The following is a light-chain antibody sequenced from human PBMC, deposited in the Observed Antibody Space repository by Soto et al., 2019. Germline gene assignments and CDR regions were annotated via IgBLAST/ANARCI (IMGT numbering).Light chain of an antibody. Sequence: DVPMTQSPYTLSASVGDSVTITCRASRYINRLAWYQQKPGRAPKLLIYKASNLDSGVPSRFSGGASGIEFSLTISSLQPDDFATYYCQQYHSYPHTFGQGTKLQIK. CDR1: RYINR. J-gene: IGKJ2*01. V-gene: IGKV1-5*03. CDR3: QQYHSYPHT. CDR2: KAS.